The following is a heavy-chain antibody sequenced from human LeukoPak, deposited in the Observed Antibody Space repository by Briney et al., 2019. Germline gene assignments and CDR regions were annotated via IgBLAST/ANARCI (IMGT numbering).Heavy chain of an antibody. CDR3: AREADWGAYFDY. J-gene: IGHJ4*02. D-gene: IGHD7-27*01. CDR1: GFTFSSYA. CDR2: ISASGGST. V-gene: IGHV3-23*01. Sequence: GGSLRLSCAASGFTFSSYAMSWVRQAPGKGLEWVSAISASGGSTYYVDSVKGRFTISRDNSKNTLYLQINSLRAEDTAVYYCAREADWGAYFDYWGQGTLVTVSS.